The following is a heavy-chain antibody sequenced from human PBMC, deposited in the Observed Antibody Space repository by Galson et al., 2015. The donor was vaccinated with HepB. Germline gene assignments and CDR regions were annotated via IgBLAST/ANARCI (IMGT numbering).Heavy chain of an antibody. J-gene: IGHJ3*02. V-gene: IGHV3-23*01. CDR1: GSTFRDFA. D-gene: IGHD1-14*01. Sequence: SLRLSCAASGTVSGSTFRDFAMSWLRQAPGKGPEWISAIGGHGDDTYYADSVKGRFTISRDNSRSTLFLQMNSLRAEDTALYYCAKDAHSYNQVFDPFDIWGQGTMVTVS. CDR3: AKDAHSYNQVFDPFDI. CDR2: IGGHGDDT.